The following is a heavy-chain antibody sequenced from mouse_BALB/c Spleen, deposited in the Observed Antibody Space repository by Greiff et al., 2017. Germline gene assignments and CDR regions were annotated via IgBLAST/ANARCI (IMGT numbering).Heavy chain of an antibody. CDR1: GFSLTSYG. CDR3: ARNLGIGTTYYYAMDY. V-gene: IGHV2-2*02. J-gene: IGHJ4*01. CDR2: IWSGGST. D-gene: IGHD2-14*01. Sequence: QVQLQQSGPGLVQPSQSLSITCTVSGFSLTSYGVHWVRQSPGKGLEWLGVIWSGGSTDYNAAFISRLSISKDNSKSQVFFKMNSLQANDTAIYYCARNLGIGTTYYYAMDYWGQGTSVTVSS.